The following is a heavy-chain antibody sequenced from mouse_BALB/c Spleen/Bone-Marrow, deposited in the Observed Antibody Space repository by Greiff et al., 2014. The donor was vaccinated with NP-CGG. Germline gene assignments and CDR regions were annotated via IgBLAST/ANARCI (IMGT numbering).Heavy chain of an antibody. CDR3: ARSPGKVNY. CDR1: GFNIKDSY. D-gene: IGHD1-3*01. V-gene: IGHV14-3*02. CDR2: IGPANGNT. Sequence: EVKLVESGAELVKPGASVKLSCTASGFNIKDSYIHWVKRRPEQGLEWIGRIGPANGNTNYDPKFQGKATITADTSSNTAYLHLNSLTTEDTAVYYCARSPGKVNYWGQGTLVTVSA. J-gene: IGHJ3*01.